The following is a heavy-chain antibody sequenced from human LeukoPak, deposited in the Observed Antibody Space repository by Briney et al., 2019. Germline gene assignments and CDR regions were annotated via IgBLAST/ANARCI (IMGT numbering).Heavy chain of an antibody. V-gene: IGHV3-15*01. CDR2: IKSKTDGGTT. CDR3: TTGLRDQLWFGELFDDY. Sequence: GGSLRLSCAASGFTFSNAWMSWVRQAPGKGLEWVGRIKSKTDGGTTDYAAPVKGRFTISRDDSKNTLYLQMNSLKTEDTAVYYCTTGLRDQLWFGELFDDYWGQGTLVTVSS. J-gene: IGHJ4*02. CDR1: GFTFSNAW. D-gene: IGHD3-10*01.